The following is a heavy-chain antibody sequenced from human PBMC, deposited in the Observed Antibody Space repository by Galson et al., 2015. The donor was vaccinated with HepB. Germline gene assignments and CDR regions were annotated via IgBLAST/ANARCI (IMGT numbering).Heavy chain of an antibody. V-gene: IGHV3-72*01. CDR3: ARTQRIGGSWKLFDY. CDR1: GFIFSDHY. D-gene: IGHD6-13*01. CDR2: IRNKANSYTT. J-gene: IGHJ4*02. Sequence: SLRLSCAASGFIFSDHYMDWVRQAPGKGLEWVGRIRNKANSYTTEYAASVKGRFTVSRDDSKKSVYLQMNSLKTEDTAVYYCARTQRIGGSWKLFDYWGQGALVTVSS.